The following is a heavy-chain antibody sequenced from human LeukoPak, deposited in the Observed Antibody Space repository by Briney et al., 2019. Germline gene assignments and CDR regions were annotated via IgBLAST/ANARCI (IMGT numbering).Heavy chain of an antibody. J-gene: IGHJ4*02. D-gene: IGHD3-22*01. V-gene: IGHV3-23*01. CDR1: GFTFSRYG. Sequence: GGSLRLSCAASGFTFSRYGMNWVRQAPGKGLEWVSTISSSGDSTYYADSVKGRFTISRDNSKNTLYLQMNSLRAEDTAVYYCSRPITMIVVGFDYCGQGILVTVSS. CDR3: SRPITMIVVGFDY. CDR2: ISSSGDST.